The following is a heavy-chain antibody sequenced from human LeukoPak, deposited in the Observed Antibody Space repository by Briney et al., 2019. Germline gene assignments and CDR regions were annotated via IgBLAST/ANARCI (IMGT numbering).Heavy chain of an antibody. CDR1: GGSISSGGYY. CDR3: ARAPLVGYCSSTSGQGSFDP. V-gene: IGHV4-31*03. J-gene: IGHJ5*02. D-gene: IGHD2-2*01. CDR2: IYYSGST. Sequence: SETLSLTCTVSGGSISSGGYYWSWIRQHPGKGLEWIGYIYYSGSTYYNPSLKSRVTISVDTSKNQFSLKLSSVTAADTAVYYCARAPLVGYCSSTSGQGSFDPWGQGTLVTVSS.